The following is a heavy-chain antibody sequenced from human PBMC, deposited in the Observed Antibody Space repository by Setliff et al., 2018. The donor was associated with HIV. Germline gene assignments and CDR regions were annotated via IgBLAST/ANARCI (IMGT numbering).Heavy chain of an antibody. CDR1: GYTFTSYY. CDR3: ARVRYCSGGSCYGGEYWFDP. CDR2: IHPSGGST. Sequence: ASVKVSCKASGYTFTSYYIHWVRQAPGQGLEWMGVIHPSGGSTSYAQSLQDRVTMTRDTSTSTVYMELSSLRSGDTAVYYCARVRYCSGGSCYGGEYWFDPWGQGTLVTVSS. J-gene: IGHJ5*02. V-gene: IGHV1-46*04. D-gene: IGHD2-15*01.